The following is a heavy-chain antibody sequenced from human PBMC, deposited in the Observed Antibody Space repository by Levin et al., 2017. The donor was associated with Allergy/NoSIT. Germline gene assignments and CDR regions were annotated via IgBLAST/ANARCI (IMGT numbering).Heavy chain of an antibody. CDR3: ASARGYRYAYMG. Sequence: AGGSLRLSCAASGFTFSSYAMSWVRQAPGKGLEWVSAVSVSGGSTYYADSVKGRFTISRDNSKNTLYLQLNSLRAEDTAVYYCASARGYRYAYMGWGQGTLVTVSS. V-gene: IGHV3-23*01. D-gene: IGHD5-18*01. J-gene: IGHJ4*02. CDR2: VSVSGGST. CDR1: GFTFSSYA.